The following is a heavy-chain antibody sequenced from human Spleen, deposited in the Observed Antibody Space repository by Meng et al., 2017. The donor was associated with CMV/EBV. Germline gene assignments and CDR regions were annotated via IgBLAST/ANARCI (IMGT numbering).Heavy chain of an antibody. Sequence: SETLSLTCAVSGASISNYYWSWIRQPPGKGLEWIGYVYSSWSTNYNPSLKSRVTMSVDTSKNQFSLKLRSVTAADTAVYYCARDGGYCSSVSCYTRDAFDVWGQGTMVTVSS. J-gene: IGHJ3*01. CDR1: GASISNYY. D-gene: IGHD2-2*02. CDR3: ARDGGYCSSVSCYTRDAFDV. V-gene: IGHV4-59*01. CDR2: VYSSWST.